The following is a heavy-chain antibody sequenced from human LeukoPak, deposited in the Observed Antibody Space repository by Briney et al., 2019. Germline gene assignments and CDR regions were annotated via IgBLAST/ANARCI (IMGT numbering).Heavy chain of an antibody. V-gene: IGHV4-38-2*01. Sequence: PSDTLSLTCVVSGDAISSGNDWGWIRPPPEKGLEWIENIHHSGYTNYNPSLKSRVTISADTSKNQFSLKMKSVTAADTAVYYCARMGSDYWGQGTLVTVSS. CDR1: GDAISSGND. CDR2: IHHSGYT. J-gene: IGHJ4*02. CDR3: ARMGSDY. D-gene: IGHD3-16*01.